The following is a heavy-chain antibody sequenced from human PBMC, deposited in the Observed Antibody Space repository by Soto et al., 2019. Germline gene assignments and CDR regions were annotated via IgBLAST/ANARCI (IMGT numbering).Heavy chain of an antibody. Sequence: QVQLQESGPGLVKPSQTLSLTCTVSGGSISSGDYYWSWIRQPPGKGLEWIGYIYYSGSTYYNPSPKSRVTISVDTSKHQFSLKLSSVTAADTAVYYCARSPQYSSGWYSFDYWGQGTLVTVSS. CDR3: ARSPQYSSGWYSFDY. CDR2: IYYSGST. CDR1: GGSISSGDYY. D-gene: IGHD6-19*01. V-gene: IGHV4-30-4*01. J-gene: IGHJ4*02.